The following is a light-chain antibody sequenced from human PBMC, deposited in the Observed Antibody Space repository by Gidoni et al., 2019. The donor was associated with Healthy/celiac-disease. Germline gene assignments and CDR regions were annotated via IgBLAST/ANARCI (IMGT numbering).Light chain of an antibody. CDR2: AAS. J-gene: IGKJ2*03. CDR3: QQSYSTLYS. V-gene: IGKV1-39*01. CDR1: QSISSY. Sequence: DIQMTQSPSSLSASVGDRVTITCRASQSISSYLNWYQQKPGKAPKLLIYAASSLQSWVPARFGGSGSGTDFTLTISSLQPEDFATYYCQQSYSTLYSFGQGTKLEIK.